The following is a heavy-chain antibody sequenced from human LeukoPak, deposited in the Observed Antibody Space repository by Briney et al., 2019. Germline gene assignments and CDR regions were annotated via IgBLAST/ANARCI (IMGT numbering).Heavy chain of an antibody. CDR2: ISAYNGNT. V-gene: IGHV1-18*01. J-gene: IGHJ1*01. CDR1: GYTFTSYG. Sequence: ASVKVSCKASGYTFTSYGISWVRQAPGQGLEWMGWISAYNGNTNYAQKLQGRVTMTTDTSTSTAYMELRSLRSDDTAVYYCARVSGFGFGSDKNTSEYFQHWGQGTLVTVSS. CDR3: ARVSGFGFGSDKNTSEYFQH. D-gene: IGHD3-10*01.